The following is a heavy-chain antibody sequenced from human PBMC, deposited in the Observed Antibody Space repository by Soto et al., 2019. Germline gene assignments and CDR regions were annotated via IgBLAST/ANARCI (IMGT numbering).Heavy chain of an antibody. CDR1: GFPLNNYA. Sequence: GGSLRLSCAASGFPLNNYAMNWVRQAPGKGLEWVAVICHDGSNEHYADSVKGRFRIARDNSNNTLYLQMNSLRAEDTALYYCARDDVSMVTTFPDYWGLGTLVTVSS. V-gene: IGHV3-33*01. CDR3: ARDDVSMVTTFPDY. J-gene: IGHJ4*02. D-gene: IGHD2-21*02. CDR2: ICHDGSNE.